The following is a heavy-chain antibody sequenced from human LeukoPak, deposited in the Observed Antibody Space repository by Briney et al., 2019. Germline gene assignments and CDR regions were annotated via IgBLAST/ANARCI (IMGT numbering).Heavy chain of an antibody. D-gene: IGHD3-3*01. V-gene: IGHV1-18*01. J-gene: IGHJ1*01. Sequence: ASVKVSCKASGGTFSSYGISWVRQAPGQGLEWMGWISAYNGNTNYAQKLQGRVTMTTDTSTSTAYMELRSLRSDDTAVYYCAVEFLDYDFWSGYQGAEYFQHWGQGTLVTVSS. CDR2: ISAYNGNT. CDR1: GGTFSSYG. CDR3: AVEFLDYDFWSGYQGAEYFQH.